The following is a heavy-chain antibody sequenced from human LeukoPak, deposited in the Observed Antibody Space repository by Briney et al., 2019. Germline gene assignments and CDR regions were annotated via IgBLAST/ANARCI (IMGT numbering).Heavy chain of an antibody. CDR2: ISGSGGST. CDR1: GFTFSSYA. V-gene: IGHV3-23*01. Sequence: GGSLRLSCAASGFTFSSYAMSWVHQAPGKGLEWVSAISGSGGSTYYADSVKGRFTISRDNSKNTLYLQMNSLRAEDTAVYYCANQDIVVVPAADKYYFDYWGQGTLVTVSS. J-gene: IGHJ4*02. CDR3: ANQDIVVVPAADKYYFDY. D-gene: IGHD2-2*01.